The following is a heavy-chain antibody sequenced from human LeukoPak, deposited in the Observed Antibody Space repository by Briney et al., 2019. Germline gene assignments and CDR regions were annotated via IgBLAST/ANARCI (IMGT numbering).Heavy chain of an antibody. D-gene: IGHD3-22*01. CDR2: IYYSGST. V-gene: IGHV4-39*07. CDR1: GGSISSSSYY. CDR3: ARDGGPYYYDSRYWFDP. Sequence: SETLSLTCTVSGGSISSSSYYWGWIRQPPGKGLEWIGSIYYSGSTYYNPSLKSRVTISVDTSKNQFSLKLSSVTAADTAVYYCARDGGPYYYDSRYWFDPWGQGTLVTVSS. J-gene: IGHJ5*02.